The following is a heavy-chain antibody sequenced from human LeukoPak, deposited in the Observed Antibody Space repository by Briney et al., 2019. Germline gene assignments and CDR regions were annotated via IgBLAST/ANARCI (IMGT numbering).Heavy chain of an antibody. V-gene: IGHV3-48*03. CDR3: ARSGYDIFRYYYSGMAV. CDR1: GFTFRSYE. CDR2: ISGGGSTI. Sequence: PGGSLRLSCVASGFTFRSYEMAWVRQAPGKGLEWVLFISGGGSTIYYADSVKGRFTISRDNAKKSLYLQMTSLRAEDTPIYYFARSGYDIFRYYYSGMAVWGKAPTVTASS. D-gene: IGHD3-9*01. J-gene: IGHJ6*04.